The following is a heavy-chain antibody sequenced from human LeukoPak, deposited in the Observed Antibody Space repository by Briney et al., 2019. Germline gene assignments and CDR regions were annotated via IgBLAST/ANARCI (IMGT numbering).Heavy chain of an antibody. CDR3: AKDRDGGELYRVLFDY. CDR1: GFTFSSYG. V-gene: IGHV3-30*18. Sequence: GRSLRLSCAASGFTFSSYGMHWVRQAPGKGLERVAVISDDGSNKYYADSVKGRFTISRDNSKNTLYLQTNSLRAEDTAVYYCAKDRDGGELYRVLFDYWGQGTLVTVSS. CDR2: ISDDGSNK. D-gene: IGHD5-24*01. J-gene: IGHJ4*02.